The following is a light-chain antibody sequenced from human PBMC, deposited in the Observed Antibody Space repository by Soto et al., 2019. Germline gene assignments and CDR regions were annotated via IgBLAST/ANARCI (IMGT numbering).Light chain of an antibody. Sequence: DIQLTQSPSTLSGSVGEAVTLTCRASQTISRWLAWYQQKPGKAPRLLIYTASTLESGVPSRFSASGSGTEFTLTISSLHPDDFATYYCQEYNNYWTFGQGTKVDIK. CDR3: QEYNNYWT. CDR1: QTISRW. CDR2: TAS. J-gene: IGKJ1*01. V-gene: IGKV1-5*01.